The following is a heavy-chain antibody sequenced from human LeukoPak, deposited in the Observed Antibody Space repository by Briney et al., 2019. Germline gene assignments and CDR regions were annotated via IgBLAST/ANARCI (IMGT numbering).Heavy chain of an antibody. V-gene: IGHV3-30*04. CDR3: AKEGEEQLWFGELRD. J-gene: IGHJ4*02. CDR2: ISYDGSNK. D-gene: IGHD3-10*01. CDR1: GFTFSSYA. Sequence: GRSLRLSCAASGFTFSSYAMHWVRQAPGKGLEWVAVISYDGSNKYYADSVKGRFTISRDNSKNTLYLQMNSLRAEDTAVYYCAKEGEEQLWFGELRDWGQGTLVTVSS.